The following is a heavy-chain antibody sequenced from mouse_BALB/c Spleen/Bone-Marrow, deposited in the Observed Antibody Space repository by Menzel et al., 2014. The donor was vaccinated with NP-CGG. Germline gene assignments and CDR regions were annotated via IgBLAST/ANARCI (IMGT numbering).Heavy chain of an antibody. Sequence: QVQLQQSGAELMKPGASVKISCKATGYTFSSCWIEWVKQRPGHGLEWIGEILPGSGTTNFNEKFKGKATFTADTSSNTAYMQLSSLASEDSAVYYCAKSPYWGQGTLVTVSA. CDR3: AKSPY. CDR2: ILPGSGTT. J-gene: IGHJ3*01. CDR1: GYTFSSCW. V-gene: IGHV1-9*01.